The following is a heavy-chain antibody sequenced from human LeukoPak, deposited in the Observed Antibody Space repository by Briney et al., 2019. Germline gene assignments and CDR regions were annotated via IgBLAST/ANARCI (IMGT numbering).Heavy chain of an antibody. CDR3: ARDWRSGYSIDF. CDR1: GFSFGDYG. CDR2: ITWNDEST. D-gene: IGHD3-22*01. Sequence: GGSLRLSCAASGFSFGDYGMSWVRQAPGKGLEWVSGITWNDESTSYAGSVKGRFTISRDNSRNFLYLQMNSLGADDTAVYYCARDWRSGYSIDFWGQGVLVSVSS. V-gene: IGHV3-20*04. J-gene: IGHJ4*02.